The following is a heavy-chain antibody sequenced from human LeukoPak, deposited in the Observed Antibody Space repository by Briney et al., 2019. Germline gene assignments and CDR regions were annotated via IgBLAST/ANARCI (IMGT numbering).Heavy chain of an antibody. D-gene: IGHD2-21*02. CDR2: ISYDGSNK. V-gene: IGHV3-30-3*01. CDR3: AREGYCGGDCYSNYFGY. CDR1: GFTFSSYA. Sequence: GGSLRLSCAASGFTFSSYAMHWVRQAPGKGLEWVAVISYDGSNKYYADSVKGRFTISRDNSKNTLYLQMNSLRAEDTAVYYCAREGYCGGDCYSNYFGYWGQGTLVTVSS. J-gene: IGHJ4*02.